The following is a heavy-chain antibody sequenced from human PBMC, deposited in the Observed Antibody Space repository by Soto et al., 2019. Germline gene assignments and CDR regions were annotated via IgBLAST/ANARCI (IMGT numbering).Heavy chain of an antibody. CDR3: EKAGPSVVVDGMDV. CDR2: IWYDGSQK. D-gene: IGHD2-15*01. V-gene: IGHV3-30*02. Sequence: PGGSLRLSCAASGFKFSSHGMHWVRQAPGKGLEWVAAIWYDGSQKFFGDSVKGRFTISRDNSENTLYLEMNSLRTEDTAVYYCEKAGPSVVVDGMDVWGQGTTVTVSS. J-gene: IGHJ6*02. CDR1: GFKFSSHG.